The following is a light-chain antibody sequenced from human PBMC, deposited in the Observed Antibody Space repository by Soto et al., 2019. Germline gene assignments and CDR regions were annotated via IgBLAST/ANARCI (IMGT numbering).Light chain of an antibody. V-gene: IGKV3-20*01. J-gene: IGKJ1*01. CDR3: QDCDSFRT. CDR1: QSVDSTY. CDR2: VGW. Sequence: WTHSPATVPHPKRARATXSRRASQSVDSTYLTWYQQKPGQNPRILIYVGWRRATDIRDRFSGSGSGTAFTLTIRRLEPEDFAVYFWQDCDSFRTFGQCTKVDVK.